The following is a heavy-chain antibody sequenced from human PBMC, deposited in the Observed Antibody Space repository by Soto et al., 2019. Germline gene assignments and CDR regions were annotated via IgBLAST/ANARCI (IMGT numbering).Heavy chain of an antibody. V-gene: IGHV1-69*01. Sequence: QVQLVQSGADVKKPGSSVKVSCQASGVTFSSETLGWVRQAPGQGLEWVGGIIPLFGTASYAQKSQGRVTITAYESTSTVYIELSSLRSDDTAVYFCATELGENPASPFDAWGQGPLVTVSS. CDR3: ATELGENPASPFDA. CDR2: IIPLFGTA. D-gene: IGHD3-10*01. CDR1: GVTFSSET. J-gene: IGHJ4*02.